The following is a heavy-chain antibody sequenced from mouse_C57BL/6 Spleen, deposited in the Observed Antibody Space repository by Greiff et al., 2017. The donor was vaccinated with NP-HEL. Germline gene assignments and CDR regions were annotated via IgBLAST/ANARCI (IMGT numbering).Heavy chain of an antibody. CDR3: ATAPIIGGFAY. CDR2: INPSTGGT. J-gene: IGHJ3*01. CDR1: GYSFTGYY. D-gene: IGHD2-14*01. V-gene: IGHV1-42*01. Sequence: VQLQQSGPELVKPGASVKISCKASGYSFTGYYMNWVKQSPEKSLEWIGEINPSTGGTTYNQKFKAKATLTVDKSSSTAYMQLKSLTSEGSAVYYCATAPIIGGFAYWGQGTLVTVSA.